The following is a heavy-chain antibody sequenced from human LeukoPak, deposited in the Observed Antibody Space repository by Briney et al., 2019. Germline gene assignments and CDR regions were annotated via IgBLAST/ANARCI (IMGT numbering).Heavy chain of an antibody. CDR3: AREVDIVATISDY. Sequence: GGSLRLSCAASGFTFSSYAMHWVRQAPGKGLEWVAVISYDGSNKYYADSVKGRFTISRDNSKNTLYLQMNSLRAEDTAVYYCAREVDIVATISDYCGQGTLVTVSS. CDR1: GFTFSSYA. J-gene: IGHJ4*02. CDR2: ISYDGSNK. D-gene: IGHD5-12*01. V-gene: IGHV3-30*04.